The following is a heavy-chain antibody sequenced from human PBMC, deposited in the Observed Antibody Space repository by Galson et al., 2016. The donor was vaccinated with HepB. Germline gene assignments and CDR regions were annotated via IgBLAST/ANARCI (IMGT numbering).Heavy chain of an antibody. CDR1: GSTFSNYV. J-gene: IGHJ4*02. V-gene: IGHV3-23*01. Sequence: SLRLSCAASGSTFSNYVMSWVRQAPGKGLEWLSALSASGGTTYYADSVKGRFTISRDNAKNTLYLQMDSLRAEDTAVYYSYYEGYWGQGTLVTVSS. CDR3: YYEGY. CDR2: LSASGGTT. D-gene: IGHD3-16*01.